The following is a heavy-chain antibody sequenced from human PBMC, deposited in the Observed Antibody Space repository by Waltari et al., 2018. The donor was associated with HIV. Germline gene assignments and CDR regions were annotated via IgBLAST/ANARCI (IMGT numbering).Heavy chain of an antibody. D-gene: IGHD3-3*01. Sequence: QVQLQESGPGLVKPSETLSLTCTVSGGPLSSYFWSRLRQPPGKGLEWIGYIYYSGSTNYNPSLKSRVTISVDTSKNQFSLKLSSVTAADTAVYYCARLRAREYPIDYWGQGTLVTVSS. J-gene: IGHJ4*02. CDR1: GGPLSSYF. CDR3: ARLRAREYPIDY. CDR2: IYYSGST. V-gene: IGHV4-59*01.